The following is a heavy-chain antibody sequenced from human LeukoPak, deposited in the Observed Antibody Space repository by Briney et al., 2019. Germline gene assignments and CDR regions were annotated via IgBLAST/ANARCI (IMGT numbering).Heavy chain of an antibody. J-gene: IGHJ4*02. V-gene: IGHV3-23*01. Sequence: GNDGSTYYADSVKGRFTISRDNSKDTLYLQMSSLRADDTAVYYCARRSVTTFDCWGQGTLVTVSS. D-gene: IGHD4-17*01. CDR3: ARRSVTTFDC. CDR2: GNDGST.